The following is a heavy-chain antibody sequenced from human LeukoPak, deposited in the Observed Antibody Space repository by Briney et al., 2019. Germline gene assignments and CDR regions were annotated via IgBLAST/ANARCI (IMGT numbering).Heavy chain of an antibody. CDR1: GGSISSYY. CDR3: ARDSVVAAAGTRYYYGMDV. V-gene: IGHV4-59*01. J-gene: IGHJ6*02. Sequence: SETLSLTCTVSGGSISSYYWSWIRQPPGKGLEWIGYIYYSGSTNYNPSLKSRVTISVDTSKNQFSLKLSSVTAADTAVYYRARDSVVAAAGTRYYYGMDVWGQGTTVTVSS. CDR2: IYYSGST. D-gene: IGHD6-13*01.